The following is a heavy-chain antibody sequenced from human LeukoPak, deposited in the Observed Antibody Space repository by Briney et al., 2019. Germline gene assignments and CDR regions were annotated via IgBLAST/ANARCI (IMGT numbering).Heavy chain of an antibody. J-gene: IGHJ3*02. Sequence: PSETLSLTCAVYGGSFSGYYWSWIRQPPGKGLEWIGEINHSGSTNYNPSLKSRVTISVDTSKNQFSLKLSSVTAAGTAVYYCARGNWNDVLFGAFDIWGQGTMVTVSS. CDR2: INHSGST. D-gene: IGHD1-1*01. CDR3: ARGNWNDVLFGAFDI. V-gene: IGHV4-34*01. CDR1: GGSFSGYY.